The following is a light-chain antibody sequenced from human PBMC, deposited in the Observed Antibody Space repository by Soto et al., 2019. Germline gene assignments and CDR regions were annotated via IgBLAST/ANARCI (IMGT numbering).Light chain of an antibody. V-gene: IGKV3-11*01. CDR2: DAY. Sequence: EVVLTQSPVTLSLSPGERATLSCRASQSFRGLLAWYQQKPGQAPRLLIYDAYIRATGIPPRFSGSGSGTDFTLTISSIEPEDSAVYYCQQRHMWPITFGQGTRLEIK. CDR1: QSFRGL. CDR3: QQRHMWPIT. J-gene: IGKJ5*01.